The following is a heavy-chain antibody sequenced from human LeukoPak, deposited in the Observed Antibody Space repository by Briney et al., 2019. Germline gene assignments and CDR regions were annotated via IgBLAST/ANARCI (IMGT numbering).Heavy chain of an antibody. CDR2: IKEDGSEK. J-gene: IGHJ4*02. V-gene: IGHV3-7*03. D-gene: IGHD6-13*01. CDR3: VKNSGWYRLDC. CDR1: GLTFSNYW. Sequence: GGSLRLSCAASGLTFSNYWMTWVRQAPGKGLEWVADIKEDGSEKYYVDSVKGRFTISRDNAKNSLFLQMDSLRSEDTAVYYYVKNSGWYRLDCWGQGTLVTVSS.